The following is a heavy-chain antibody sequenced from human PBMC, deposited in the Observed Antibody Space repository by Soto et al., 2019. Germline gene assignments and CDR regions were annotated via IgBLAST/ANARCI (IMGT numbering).Heavy chain of an antibody. Sequence: SETLSLTCFVSGGSVTSHHWSWIRQLPGQALQWIAYTSYTGNTNYNPSLQSRVTISLDTSKNQFSLKLTSLTAADTAVYYCARVGIAARRAPGYYYGMDVFDKGATVTVSS. V-gene: IGHV4-59*02. CDR3: ARVGIAARRAPGYYYGMDV. J-gene: IGHJ6*04. CDR2: TSYTGNT. CDR1: GGSVTSHH. D-gene: IGHD6-6*01.